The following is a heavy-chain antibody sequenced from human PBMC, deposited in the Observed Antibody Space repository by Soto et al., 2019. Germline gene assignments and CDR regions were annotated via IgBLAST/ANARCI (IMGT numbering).Heavy chain of an antibody. CDR2: IRSKANSYTT. Sequence: GGSLRLSCAASGFTFSGSAMHWVRQASGKGLEWVGRIRSKANSYTTAYAASVKGRFTISRDDSKNTAYLQMNSLKTEDTAVYYCTRSLCARGRATQQQLVLDAFDIWGQGTMVTVSS. V-gene: IGHV3-73*01. CDR3: TRSLCARGRATQQQLVLDAFDI. CDR1: GFTFSGSA. J-gene: IGHJ3*02. D-gene: IGHD6-13*01.